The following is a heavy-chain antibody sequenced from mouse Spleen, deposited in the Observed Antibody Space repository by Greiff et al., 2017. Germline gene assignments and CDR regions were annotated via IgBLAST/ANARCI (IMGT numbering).Heavy chain of an antibody. Sequence: EVQVVESGGGLVKPGGSLKLSCAASGFTFSSYAMSWVRQTPEKRLEWVATISSGGSYTYYPDSVKGRFTISRDNAKNTLYLQMSSLRSEDTAMYYCARQYGSYFDYWGQGTTLTVSS. J-gene: IGHJ2*01. CDR2: ISSGGSYT. V-gene: IGHV5-9-3*01. CDR3: ARQYGSYFDY. CDR1: GFTFSSYA. D-gene: IGHD1-1*01.